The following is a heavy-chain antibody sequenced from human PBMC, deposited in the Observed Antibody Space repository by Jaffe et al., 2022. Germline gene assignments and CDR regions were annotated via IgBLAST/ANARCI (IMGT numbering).Heavy chain of an antibody. Sequence: EVQLLESGGGLVQPGGSLRLSCAASGFTFSSYAMTWVRQAPGKGLEWVSGMSGSGGSTYYADSVKGRFTISKDNSKNTLYLQMSSLRAEDTAVYYCAKVVSSGWPYYYYYYMDVWGKGTTVTVSS. J-gene: IGHJ6*03. V-gene: IGHV3-23*01. CDR3: AKVVSSGWPYYYYYYMDV. D-gene: IGHD6-19*01. CDR1: GFTFSSYA. CDR2: MSGSGGST.